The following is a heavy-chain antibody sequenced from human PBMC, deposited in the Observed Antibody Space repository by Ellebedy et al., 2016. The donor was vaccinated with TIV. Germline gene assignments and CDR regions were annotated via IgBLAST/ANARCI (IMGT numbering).Heavy chain of an antibody. D-gene: IGHD1-26*01. CDR2: ISNSGEST. Sequence: PGGSLRLSCAASGFRFSTFEMNWVRQAPGKGLEWVSTISNSGESTNNADSGKGRFTISRDKSKNTLYLQMNGLRAEDTAVYYCAKDRIVGARKFDDWGQGTLVTVSS. J-gene: IGHJ4*02. CDR3: AKDRIVGARKFDD. CDR1: GFRFSTFE. V-gene: IGHV3-23*01.